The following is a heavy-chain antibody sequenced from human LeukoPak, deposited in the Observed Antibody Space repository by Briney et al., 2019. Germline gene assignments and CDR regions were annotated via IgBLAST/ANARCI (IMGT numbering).Heavy chain of an antibody. Sequence: PSETLSLTCAVYGGSFSGYYWSWIRQPPGKGLEWIGEINHSGSTNYNPSLKSRVTISVDTSKNQFSLKLSSVTAADTAVYYCARAPAPLDYWGQGTLVTVSS. CDR2: INHSGST. CDR1: GGSFSGYY. J-gene: IGHJ4*02. V-gene: IGHV4-34*01. CDR3: ARAPAPLDY.